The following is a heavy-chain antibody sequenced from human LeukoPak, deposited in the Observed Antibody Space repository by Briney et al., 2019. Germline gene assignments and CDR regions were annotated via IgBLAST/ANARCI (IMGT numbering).Heavy chain of an antibody. J-gene: IGHJ4*02. Sequence: GEPLKISWEGSGYSFTSYWIGWVRQLPGKGLEWMGIIYPGDSDTRYSPSLQGQVTISADKSISTAYLQWSSLKASHTAMYYCARVGPPDRYCSGGSCYSPPFDYWGQGTLVTVSS. CDR3: ARVGPPDRYCSGGSCYSPPFDY. D-gene: IGHD2-15*01. V-gene: IGHV5-51*01. CDR2: IYPGDSDT. CDR1: GYSFTSYW.